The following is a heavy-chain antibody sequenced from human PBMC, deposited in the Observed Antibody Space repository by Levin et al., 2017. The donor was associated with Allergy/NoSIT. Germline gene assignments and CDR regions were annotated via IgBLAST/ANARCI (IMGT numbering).Heavy chain of an antibody. D-gene: IGHD3-16*01. Sequence: GESLKISCKASGYTFTSYYMHWVRQAPGQGLEWMGIINPSGGSTSYAQKFQGRVTMTRDTSTSTVYMELSSLRSEDTAVYYCARDPQSWDYIWGSPPQGDYWGQGTLVTVSS. CDR1: GYTFTSYY. J-gene: IGHJ4*02. CDR2: INPSGGST. V-gene: IGHV1-46*01. CDR3: ARDPQSWDYIWGSPPQGDY.